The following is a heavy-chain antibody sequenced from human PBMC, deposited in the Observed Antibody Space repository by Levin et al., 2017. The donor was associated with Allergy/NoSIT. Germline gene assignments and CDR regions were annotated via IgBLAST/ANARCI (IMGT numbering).Heavy chain of an antibody. CDR2: ISWNSGSI. D-gene: IGHD3-16*02. CDR3: AKDRYSRYGMDV. V-gene: IGHV3-9*01. Sequence: SLKISCAASGFTFDDYAMHWVRQAPGKGLEWVSGISWNSGSIGYADSVKGRFTISRDNAKNSLYLQMNSLRAEDTALYYCAKDRYSRYGMDVWGQGTTVTVSS. J-gene: IGHJ6*02. CDR1: GFTFDDYA.